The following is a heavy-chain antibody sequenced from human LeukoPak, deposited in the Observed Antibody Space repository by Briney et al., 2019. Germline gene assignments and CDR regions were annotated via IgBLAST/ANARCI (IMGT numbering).Heavy chain of an antibody. D-gene: IGHD3-16*01. CDR2: IYYTGNT. Sequence: KPSETLSLTCTVSGGSISSSSYYWGWIRQTPGKGLEWIGSIYYTGNTYYNPSLKSRVIISVDMSKNQFSLKLSSVTAADTAVYYCARHDYYDYVWGSPPSYFDYWGQGTLVTVSS. CDR1: GGSISSSSYY. J-gene: IGHJ4*02. CDR3: ARHDYYDYVWGSPPSYFDY. V-gene: IGHV4-39*01.